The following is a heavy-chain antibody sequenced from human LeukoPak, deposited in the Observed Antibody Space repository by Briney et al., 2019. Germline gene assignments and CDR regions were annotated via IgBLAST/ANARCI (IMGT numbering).Heavy chain of an antibody. V-gene: IGHV3-21*01. D-gene: IGHD4-23*01. J-gene: IGHJ6*03. CDR2: ISPSGGIT. Sequence: GTLRLSCAASGFTFSSHGMNWVRQAPGKGLEWVSGISPSGGITYYADSVKGRFTISRDNAKKSLYLQMNSLRAEDTAVYYCARDGDTVLTRGYYYYMDVWGKGTTVTVSS. CDR3: ARDGDTVLTRGYYYYMDV. CDR1: GFTFSSHG.